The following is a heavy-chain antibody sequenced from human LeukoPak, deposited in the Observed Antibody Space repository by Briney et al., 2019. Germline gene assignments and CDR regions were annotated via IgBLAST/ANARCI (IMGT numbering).Heavy chain of an antibody. J-gene: IGHJ4*02. CDR2: IKQDGSEK. CDR3: ARAGSFWHYVY. Sequence: GGSLRLSCAASGFTFSGFWMSWVRQTPGRGLEWVANIKQDGSEKYYVDSVKGRFTISRDNAKNSLSLQMNGLRVEDTAVYYCARAGSFWHYVYWGQGTLVTVSS. V-gene: IGHV3-7*01. D-gene: IGHD1-7*01. CDR1: GFTFSGFW.